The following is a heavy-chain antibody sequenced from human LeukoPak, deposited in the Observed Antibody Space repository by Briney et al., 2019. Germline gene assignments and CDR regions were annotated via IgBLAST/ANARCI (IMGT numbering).Heavy chain of an antibody. CDR3: AREKTDCSSTSCYRDNWFDP. J-gene: IGHJ5*02. Sequence: SETLSLTCAVYGGSFSGYYWSWIRQPPGKGLEWIGYIYYSGSTNYNPSLKSRVTISVDTSKNQFSLKLSSVTAADTAVYYCAREKTDCSSTSCYRDNWFDPWGQGTLVTVSS. CDR2: IYYSGST. V-gene: IGHV4-59*01. CDR1: GGSFSGYY. D-gene: IGHD2-2*02.